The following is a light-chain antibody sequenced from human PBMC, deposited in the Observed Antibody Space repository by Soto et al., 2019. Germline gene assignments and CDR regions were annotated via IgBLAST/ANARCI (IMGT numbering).Light chain of an antibody. CDR1: ETLLHGSNC. V-gene: IGKV4-1*01. J-gene: IGKJ1*01. CDR2: WAS. CDR3: QQYYTTPVT. Sequence: DIVMTQSPDSLAVSLGERATINCRSSETLLHGSNCLAWYQQKPGQPPKLLIYWASTRESGVPDRFSGSGSGTDFTLTISSLQAEDVAVYYCQQYYTTPVTFGQGTKVEI.